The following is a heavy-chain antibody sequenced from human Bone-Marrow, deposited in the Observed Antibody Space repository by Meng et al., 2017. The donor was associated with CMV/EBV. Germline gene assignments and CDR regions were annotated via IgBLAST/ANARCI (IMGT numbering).Heavy chain of an antibody. D-gene: IGHD4-23*01. CDR3: AKGFVVTSRLDY. V-gene: IGHV3-64*02. J-gene: IGHJ4*02. CDR1: GFTFSSYA. CDR2: ISSNGGST. Sequence: GESLKISCAASGFTFSSYAMHWVRQAPGKGLEYVSAISSNGGSTYYADSVKGRFTISRDNSKNTLYLQMNSLRAEDTAVYYCAKGFVVTSRLDYWGQGTLVTVSS.